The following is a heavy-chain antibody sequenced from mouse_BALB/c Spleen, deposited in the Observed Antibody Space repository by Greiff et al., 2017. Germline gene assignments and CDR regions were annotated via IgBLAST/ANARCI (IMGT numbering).Heavy chain of an antibody. V-gene: IGHV3-2*02. J-gene: IGHJ4*01. CDR1: GYSITSDYA. CDR2: ISYSGST. CDR3: ANYGGYYYAMDY. Sequence: EVQLQQSGPGLVKPSQSLSLTCTVTGYSITSDYAWNWIRQFPGNKLEWMGYISYSGSTSYNPSLKSRISITRDTSKNQFFLQLNSVTTEDTATYYCANYGGYYYAMDYWGQGTSVTVSS. D-gene: IGHD1-1*02.